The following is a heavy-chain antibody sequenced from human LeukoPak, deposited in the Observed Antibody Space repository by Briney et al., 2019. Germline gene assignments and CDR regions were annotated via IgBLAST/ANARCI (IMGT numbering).Heavy chain of an antibody. CDR1: GFAFSDYE. CDR3: ATETGYSNYDAFDI. D-gene: IGHD4-11*01. V-gene: IGHV3-69-1*02. J-gene: IGHJ3*02. Sequence: GGSLRLSCAASGFAFSDYEMNWVRQAPGEGLGWVPYISAVDTIYYADSVKGRFTISRDNAKKSLFLHMNSLRVEDTAVYYCATETGYSNYDAFDIWGQGTMVTVSS. CDR2: ISAVDTI.